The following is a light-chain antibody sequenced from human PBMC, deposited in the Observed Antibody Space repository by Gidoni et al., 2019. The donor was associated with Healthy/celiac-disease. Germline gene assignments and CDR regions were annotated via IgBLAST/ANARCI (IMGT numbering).Light chain of an antibody. CDR3: QQSLT. CDR1: QSVSSSY. J-gene: IGKJ3*01. Sequence: EIVLTQSPGTLSLSPGERATLSCRASQSVSSSYLAWYQQKPGQAPSLRLYGASSRATGIPDRFSGSGSGTDFTLTISRLEPEDFAVYYCQQSLTFGPGTKVDIK. CDR2: GAS. V-gene: IGKV3-20*01.